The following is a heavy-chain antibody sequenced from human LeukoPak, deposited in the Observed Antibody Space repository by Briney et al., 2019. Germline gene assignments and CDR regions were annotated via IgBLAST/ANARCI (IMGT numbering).Heavy chain of an antibody. Sequence: SGGSLRLSCAASGFIFSSYGMHWVRQAPGKGVEWVAVICYDGTNTSYSDSLKARFTISRDNSKNTLYLQMNSLRAEDTAVYYCARDQRGLSYSKYYFDYWGQGTLVTVSS. J-gene: IGHJ4*02. CDR1: GFIFSSYG. V-gene: IGHV3-33*01. CDR2: ICYDGTNT. D-gene: IGHD3-10*01. CDR3: ARDQRGLSYSKYYFDY.